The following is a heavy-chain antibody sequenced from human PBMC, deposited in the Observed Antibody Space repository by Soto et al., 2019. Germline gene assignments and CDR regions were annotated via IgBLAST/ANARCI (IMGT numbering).Heavy chain of an antibody. CDR1: GYTFIAYY. CDR3: ARAMPPGIHLGWFDP. D-gene: IGHD2-2*01. CDR2: INPRTGDT. Sequence: SVKVSFKASGYTFIAYYIHWVRQAPGQGLEWVGSINPRTGDTNYAREFQGRVTMTRDTSGTSVYMDLSSLRPDDTAVYYCARAMPPGIHLGWFDPWGQGTLVTVSS. J-gene: IGHJ5*02. V-gene: IGHV1-2*02.